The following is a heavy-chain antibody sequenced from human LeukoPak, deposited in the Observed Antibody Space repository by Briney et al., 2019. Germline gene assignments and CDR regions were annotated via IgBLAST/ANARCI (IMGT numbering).Heavy chain of an antibody. CDR1: GFTFSSYA. CDR3: AKDTSPRVLIAEASSFDY. V-gene: IGHV3-30-3*01. D-gene: IGHD6-25*01. Sequence: GRSLRLSWAVAGFTFSSYAMHWVRQAPGKGLEWVAAISYDGSNKYYADSVKGRFTISRDNSNNTLYLQMNSLRAEHTAVYYCAKDTSPRVLIAEASSFDYWGQGTLVTVSS. CDR2: ISYDGSNK. J-gene: IGHJ4*02.